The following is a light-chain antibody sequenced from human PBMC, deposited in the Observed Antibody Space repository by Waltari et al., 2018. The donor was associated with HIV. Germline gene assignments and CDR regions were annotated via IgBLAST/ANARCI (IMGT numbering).Light chain of an antibody. Sequence: AIQLTQSPSSLSASVGDRVTITCRTSQGITNAMYWYQQRPGNPPKLLIYEASNLDSGVPSRFSGSGSGTDFTLTISSLQPEDFATYYCQQFQTFPLTFGGGTNIEIK. J-gene: IGKJ4*01. CDR1: QGITNA. CDR3: QQFQTFPLT. CDR2: EAS. V-gene: IGKV1-13*02.